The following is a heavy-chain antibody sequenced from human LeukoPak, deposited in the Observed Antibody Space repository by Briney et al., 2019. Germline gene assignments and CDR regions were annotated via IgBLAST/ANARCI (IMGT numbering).Heavy chain of an antibody. CDR3: ARAHFDWLLEY. CDR2: ISYDGSNK. V-gene: IGHV3-30*04. J-gene: IGHJ4*02. Sequence: GGSLRLSCAASGFTFSSYAMHWVRQAPGKGLEWVAVISYDGSNKYYADSVKGRFTISRDNSKNTLYLQMNSLRAEDTAVYYCARAHFDWLLEYWGQGTLVTVSS. CDR1: GFTFSSYA. D-gene: IGHD3-9*01.